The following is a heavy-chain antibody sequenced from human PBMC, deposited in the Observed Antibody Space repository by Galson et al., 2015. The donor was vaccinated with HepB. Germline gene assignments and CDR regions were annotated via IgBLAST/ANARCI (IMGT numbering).Heavy chain of an antibody. V-gene: IGHV3-48*03. D-gene: IGHD5-12*01. Sequence: SLRLSCATSGFTFSSYEMNWVRQAPGKGLEWVSYIRGSGNTIYYADSVKGRFTISRNNAKNSLYLQMNSLTDEDTAVYYCARDSRLSIDYWGQGTLVTVSS. CDR3: ARDSRLSIDY. J-gene: IGHJ4*02. CDR1: GFTFSSYE. CDR2: IRGSGNTI.